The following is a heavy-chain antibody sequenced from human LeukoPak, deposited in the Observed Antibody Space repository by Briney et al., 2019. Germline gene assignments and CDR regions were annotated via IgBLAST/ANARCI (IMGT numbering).Heavy chain of an antibody. D-gene: IGHD3-3*01. CDR1: GGSISSYY. J-gene: IGHJ3*02. CDR3: ARAVLYYDFWSGYSDAFDI. V-gene: IGHV4-59*01. CDR2: IYYSGST. Sequence: SETLSLTCTVSGGSISSYYWSWIRQPPGKGLEWIGYIYYSGSTNYNPSLKSRVTISVDTSKNQFSLKLSSVTAADTAVYYCARAVLYYDFWSGYSDAFDIWGQGTMVTVSS.